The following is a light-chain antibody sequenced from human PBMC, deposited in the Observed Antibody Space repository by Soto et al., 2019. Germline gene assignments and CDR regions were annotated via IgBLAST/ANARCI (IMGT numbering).Light chain of an antibody. J-gene: IGKJ4*01. CDR2: KAS. V-gene: IGKV1-5*03. Sequence: DIQMTQFPSTLSASVGDRVTITCRASQSIISWLSCYQHKPGRAPNLLIYKASSLASGVPSRFSGSGFETEFTLTISSLQPDDIAIYYCQQYDSYSTFGGGTKVDI. CDR3: QQYDSYST. CDR1: QSIISW.